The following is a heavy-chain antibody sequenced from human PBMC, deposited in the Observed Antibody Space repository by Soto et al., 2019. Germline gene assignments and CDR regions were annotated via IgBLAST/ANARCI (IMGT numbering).Heavy chain of an antibody. CDR2: IHSGGGT. V-gene: IGHV3-53*01. CDR3: TGDPSSSPYYYGMDV. Sequence: EVQLVESGGGLIQPGGSLRLSCAASGFTVSSNYMSWVRQAPGKGLEWVSVIHSGGGTYYADSVKGRFTISRDNSKNTLYLQMNSLRAEDTAVYYCTGDPSSSPYYYGMDVWGQGTTVSVSS. J-gene: IGHJ6*02. CDR1: GFTVSSNY. D-gene: IGHD6-6*01.